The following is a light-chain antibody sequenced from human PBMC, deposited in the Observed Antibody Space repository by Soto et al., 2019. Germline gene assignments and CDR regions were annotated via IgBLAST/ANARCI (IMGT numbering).Light chain of an antibody. Sequence: DIQMTQSPSSLSASVGDRVTITCRASQTISTYLNWYQQEPGKAPKLLIFATSALQSGVPSRFSGSGSGTDFTLTITNLQPEDFATYYCQQSYSAPQYTFGQGTKVEI. V-gene: IGKV1-39*01. CDR3: QQSYSAPQYT. CDR1: QTISTY. CDR2: ATS. J-gene: IGKJ2*01.